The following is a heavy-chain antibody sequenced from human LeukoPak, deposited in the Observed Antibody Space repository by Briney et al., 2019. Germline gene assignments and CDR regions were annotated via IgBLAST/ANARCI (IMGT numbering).Heavy chain of an antibody. CDR2: ISISGSKT. J-gene: IGHJ4*02. D-gene: IGHD7-27*01. Sequence: GGSLRLSCAASEFYFSSHAMTWVRQAPGKGLEWVSAISISGSKTYYANSVKGRFTIFRDNSKNTLYLQMNSLRAEDTAVYYCAKDRALGYFDYWGQGTLVTVSS. CDR3: AKDRALGYFDY. V-gene: IGHV3-23*01. CDR1: EFYFSSHA.